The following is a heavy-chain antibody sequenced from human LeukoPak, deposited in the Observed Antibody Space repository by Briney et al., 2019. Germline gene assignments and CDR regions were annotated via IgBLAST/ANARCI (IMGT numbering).Heavy chain of an antibody. CDR2: VIPIFGTA. CDR1: GGTFSSYA. Sequence: GASVKVSCKASGGTFSSYAISWVRQAPGQGLEWMGGVIPIFGTANYAQKFQGRVTITADESTSTAYMELSSLRPEDTAVYYCASTLLGRVVIIVSFDYWGQGTLVTVSS. D-gene: IGHD3-3*01. CDR3: ASTLLGRVVIIVSFDY. J-gene: IGHJ4*02. V-gene: IGHV1-69*13.